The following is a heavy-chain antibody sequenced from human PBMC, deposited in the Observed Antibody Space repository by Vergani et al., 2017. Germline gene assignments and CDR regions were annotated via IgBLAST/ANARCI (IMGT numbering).Heavy chain of an antibody. CDR3: AREDDYVWGSYRREINYFDY. CDR2: IYTSGST. CDR1: GGSISSYY. V-gene: IGHV4-4*07. Sequence: QVQLQESGPGLVKPSETLSLTCTVSGGSISSYYWSWIRQPAGKGLEWIGRIYTSGSTNYNPSLKSRVTMSVDTSKNQFSLQLSSVTAADTAVYYCAREDDYVWGSYRREINYFDYWGQGTLVTVSS. D-gene: IGHD3-16*02. J-gene: IGHJ4*02.